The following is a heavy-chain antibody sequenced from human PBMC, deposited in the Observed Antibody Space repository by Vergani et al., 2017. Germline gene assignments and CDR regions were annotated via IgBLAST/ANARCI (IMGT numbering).Heavy chain of an antibody. V-gene: IGHV3-9*01. Sequence: VQLVESGGGLVKPGGSLRLSCAASGFTFDDYAMHWVRQAPGKGLEWVSGISWNSGSIGYADSVKGRFTISRDNAKNSLYLQMNSLRAEDTALYYCAKDNYWGQGTLVTVSS. CDR2: ISWNSGSI. J-gene: IGHJ4*02. CDR1: GFTFDDYA. CDR3: AKDNY.